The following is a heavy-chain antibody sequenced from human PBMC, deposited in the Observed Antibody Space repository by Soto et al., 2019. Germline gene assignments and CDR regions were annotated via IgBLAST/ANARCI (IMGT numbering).Heavy chain of an antibody. D-gene: IGHD6-19*01. CDR3: ARVTQGSRLVPYYYGMDV. CDR2: IIAYFGNT. V-gene: IGHV1-18*01. Sequence: ASVKVSWKASGGTFSSYAISWLRQAPGQGLEWMGGIIAYFGNTNYAQKLQGRVTMTTDTSTSTAYMELRSLRSDDTAVYYCARVTQGSRLVPYYYGMDVRGQRTTVTVSS. J-gene: IGHJ6*02. CDR1: GGTFSSYA.